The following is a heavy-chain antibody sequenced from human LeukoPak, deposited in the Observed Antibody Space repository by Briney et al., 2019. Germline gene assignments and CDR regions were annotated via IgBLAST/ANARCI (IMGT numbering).Heavy chain of an antibody. J-gene: IGHJ3*02. CDR2: ISYDGSNK. CDR1: GFTFSSFA. Sequence: GGSLRLSCAASGFTFSSFAMHWVRQAPGKGLEWVAFISYDGSNKYYADSVKGRFTISRDNAKNSLYLQMNSLRAEDTAVYYCVRDHHRRLYDSQARDTFDIWGRGTMVTVSS. CDR3: VRDHHRRLYDSQARDTFDI. D-gene: IGHD5/OR15-5a*01. V-gene: IGHV3-30*04.